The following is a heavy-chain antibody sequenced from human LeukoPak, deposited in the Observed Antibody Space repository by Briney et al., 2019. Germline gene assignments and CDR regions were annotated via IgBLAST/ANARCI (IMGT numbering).Heavy chain of an antibody. Sequence: PSETLSLTCTVSGGSLSSYYWSWIPQPPGKGLEWMGYIYHRGSTNYNPSLKSRVTISIDTSKNQFSLKLSSVTAADTAVYYGARGGSSSSDSNFDYWGQGTLVTVSS. J-gene: IGHJ4*02. V-gene: IGHV4-59*01. CDR1: GGSLSSYY. CDR3: ARGGSSSSDSNFDY. D-gene: IGHD6-6*01. CDR2: IYHRGST.